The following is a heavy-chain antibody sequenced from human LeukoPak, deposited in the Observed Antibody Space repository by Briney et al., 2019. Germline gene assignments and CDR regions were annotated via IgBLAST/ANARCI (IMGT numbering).Heavy chain of an antibody. CDR3: AKDALGYCSGGSCSTRSWFDP. CDR2: ISYDGSNK. CDR1: GFTFSSYG. J-gene: IGHJ5*02. Sequence: PGRSLRLSRAASGFTFSSYGMHWVRQAPGKGLEWVVVISYDGSNKYYADSVKGRFTISRDNSKNTLYLQMNSLRAEDTAVYYCAKDALGYCSGGSCSTRSWFDPWGQGTLVTVSS. D-gene: IGHD2-15*01. V-gene: IGHV3-30*18.